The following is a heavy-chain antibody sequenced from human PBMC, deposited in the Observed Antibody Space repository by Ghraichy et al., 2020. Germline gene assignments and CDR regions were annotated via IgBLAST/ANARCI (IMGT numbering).Heavy chain of an antibody. Sequence: SQTLSLTCAVYGGSFSGYYWSWIRQPPGKGLEWIGEINHSGSTNYNPSLKSRVTISVDTSKNQFSLKLSSVTAADTAVYYCACSGYDQQCDYWGQGTLVTVSS. CDR2: INHSGST. CDR3: ACSGYDQQCDY. V-gene: IGHV4-34*01. J-gene: IGHJ4*02. D-gene: IGHD5-12*01. CDR1: GGSFSGYY.